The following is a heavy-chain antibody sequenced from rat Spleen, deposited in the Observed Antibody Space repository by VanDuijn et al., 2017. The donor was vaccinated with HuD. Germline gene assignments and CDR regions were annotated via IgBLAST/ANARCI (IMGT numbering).Heavy chain of an antibody. CDR1: GFTFSNFG. CDR2: ISPGGGTT. Sequence: EVQLVESGGGLVQPGRSLKLSCEASGFTFSNFGIHWIRQAPAKGLEWVASISPGGGTTYYRDSMKGRFTISRHNTQNTLYLQMNSLRSEDTATYYCTTVLQGHGFAYWGQGTLVTVSS. CDR3: TTVLQGHGFAY. V-gene: IGHV5-19*01. J-gene: IGHJ3*01. D-gene: IGHD1-1*01.